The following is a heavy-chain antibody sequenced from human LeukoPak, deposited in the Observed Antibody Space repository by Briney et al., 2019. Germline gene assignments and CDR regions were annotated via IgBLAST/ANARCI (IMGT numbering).Heavy chain of an antibody. Sequence: GGSLRLSCAASGFTFDDYAMHWVRQAPGKGLEWVSGISWNSGSIGYADSVKGRFTISRDNAKNSLYLQMNSLRAEDTALYYCAKAWGYSYPNDAFDIWGQGTMVTVSS. D-gene: IGHD5-18*01. CDR1: GFTFDDYA. CDR3: AKAWGYSYPNDAFDI. V-gene: IGHV3-9*01. J-gene: IGHJ3*02. CDR2: ISWNSGSI.